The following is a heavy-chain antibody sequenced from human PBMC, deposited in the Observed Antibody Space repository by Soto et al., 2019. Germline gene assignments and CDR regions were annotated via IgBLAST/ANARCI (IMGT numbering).Heavy chain of an antibody. D-gene: IGHD4-4*01. Sequence: PSETLSLTCTVSGGSLSSGDYYWSWIRQPPGKGLEWIGYIYYSGSTYYNPSLKSRVTISVDTSKNQFSLKLSSVTAADTAVYYCARDRYSNYVSSWFDPWGQGTLVTVSS. CDR1: GGSLSSGDYY. CDR2: IYYSGST. CDR3: ARDRYSNYVSSWFDP. J-gene: IGHJ5*02. V-gene: IGHV4-30-4*01.